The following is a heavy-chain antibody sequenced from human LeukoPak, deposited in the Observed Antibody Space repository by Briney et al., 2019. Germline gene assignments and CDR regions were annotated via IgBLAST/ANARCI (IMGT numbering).Heavy chain of an antibody. V-gene: IGHV1-46*01. J-gene: IGHJ4*02. Sequence: EASVKVSCKASGYTFTSYYMHWVRQAPGQGLEWMGIINPSGGSTSYAQKFQGRVTMTRDMSTSTVYMELSSLRSKGTAVYYCARDLIQDGPYYFDYWGQGTLVTVSS. CDR2: INPSGGST. D-gene: IGHD3-9*01. CDR3: ARDLIQDGPYYFDY. CDR1: GYTFTSYY.